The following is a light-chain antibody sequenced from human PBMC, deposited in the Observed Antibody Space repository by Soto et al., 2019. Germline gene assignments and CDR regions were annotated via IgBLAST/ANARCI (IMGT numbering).Light chain of an antibody. CDR2: AAS. CDR1: QSVIRNY. J-gene: IGKJ2*01. CDR3: QQYGSSPYT. V-gene: IGKV3-20*01. Sequence: EIVLTQSPGTLSLSPGERATLSCRASQSVIRNYLAWYQQKPGQAPRLLVFAASGRPCGIPDRFSGSGSGTDFTLTISRLEPEDFALYYCQQYGSSPYTFGQGTKLEIK.